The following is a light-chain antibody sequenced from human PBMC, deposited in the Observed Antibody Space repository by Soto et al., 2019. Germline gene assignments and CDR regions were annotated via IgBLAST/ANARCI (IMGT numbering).Light chain of an antibody. J-gene: IGLJ1*01. CDR2: DVT. CDR3: ISYTSSSLYV. Sequence: QSLLSQPASVSGSPGQSIAISCTGTSSDVGTYDYVSWYQQHPGKAPKLMIYDVTDRPSGVSNRFSGSKSGNTASLTISGLQAEDEADYYCISYTSSSLYVFGTGTKVTVL. CDR1: SSDVGTYDY. V-gene: IGLV2-14*03.